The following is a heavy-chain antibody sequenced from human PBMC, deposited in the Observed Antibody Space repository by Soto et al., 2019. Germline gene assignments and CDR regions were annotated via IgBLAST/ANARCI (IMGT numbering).Heavy chain of an antibody. Sequence: PSETLSLTCTVSGGSISSSSYYWGWIRQPPGKGLEWIGSIYYSGSTYYNPSLKSRVTISVDTSKNQFSLKLSSVTAADTAVYYCARHPALRLVVVTAMGWFDPWGQGTLVTVSS. J-gene: IGHJ5*02. CDR1: GGSISSSSYY. CDR3: ARHPALRLVVVTAMGWFDP. D-gene: IGHD2-21*02. CDR2: IYYSGST. V-gene: IGHV4-39*01.